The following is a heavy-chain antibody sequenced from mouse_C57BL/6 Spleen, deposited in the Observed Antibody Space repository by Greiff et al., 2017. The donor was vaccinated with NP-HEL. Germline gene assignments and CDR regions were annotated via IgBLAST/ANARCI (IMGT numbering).Heavy chain of an antibody. Sequence: EVKLVESGGGLVQPKGSLKLSCAASGFTFNTYAMHWVRQAPGKGLEWVARIRSKSSNYATYYADSVKDRFTISRDDSQSMLYLQMNNLKTEDTAMYYGVRSYGYDGYWYFDVWGTGTTVTVSS. CDR1: GFTFNTYA. J-gene: IGHJ1*03. V-gene: IGHV10-3*01. CDR3: VRSYGYDGYWYFDV. CDR2: IRSKSSNYAT. D-gene: IGHD2-2*01.